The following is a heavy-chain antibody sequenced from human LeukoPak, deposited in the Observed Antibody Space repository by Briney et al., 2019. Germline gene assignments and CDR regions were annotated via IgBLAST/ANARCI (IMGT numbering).Heavy chain of an antibody. CDR2: INQGGSDK. Sequence: GGSLGLSCAASGFTFSGHWMSWVRQAPGKGLEWVANINQGGSDKYYVDSVKGRFTISRDNANNLLYLQMSSLRGEDTAVYYCTRDRSRAEDDWGQGTLVTVSS. J-gene: IGHJ4*02. D-gene: IGHD1-14*01. V-gene: IGHV3-7*01. CDR3: TRDRSRAEDD. CDR1: GFTFSGHW.